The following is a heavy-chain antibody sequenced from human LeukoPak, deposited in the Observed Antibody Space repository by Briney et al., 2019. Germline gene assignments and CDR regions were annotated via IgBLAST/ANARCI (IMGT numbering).Heavy chain of an antibody. CDR2: ISYSGTT. Sequence: SETLSLTCTVSGGSISSGGNYWSWIRQHPGKGLEWIGYISYSGTTYYNPSLKSRVTISVDPSKNQFSLKLNSVTAADTAVYYCARVPGWFGELAEYYFDNWGQRALVTVSS. CDR3: ARVPGWFGELAEYYFDN. D-gene: IGHD3-10*01. CDR1: GGSISSGGNY. J-gene: IGHJ4*02. V-gene: IGHV4-31*03.